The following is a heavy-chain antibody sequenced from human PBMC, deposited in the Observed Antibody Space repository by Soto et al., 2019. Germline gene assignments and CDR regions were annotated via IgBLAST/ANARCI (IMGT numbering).Heavy chain of an antibody. CDR3: ARGIRSWGSYFDY. D-gene: IGHD6-13*01. J-gene: IGHJ4*02. CDR1: GGSFSGYY. CDR2: INHSGST. Sequence: PSETLSLTCAVYGGSFSGYYWSWIRQPPGKGLEWIGEINHSGSTNYNPSLKSRVTISVDTSKNQFSLKLSSVTAADTAVYYCARGIRSWGSYFDYWGQGTLVTVSS. V-gene: IGHV4-34*01.